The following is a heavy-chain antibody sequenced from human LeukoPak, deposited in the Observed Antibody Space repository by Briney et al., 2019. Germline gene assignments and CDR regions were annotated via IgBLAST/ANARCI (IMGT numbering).Heavy chain of an antibody. J-gene: IGHJ5*02. Sequence: PGTSLRLSCAGSGFTFSTYVMHWVRQVPGKGLEWVARISHDGNTKFYADSVKGRFTISRDNAKNSLYLQMNSLRAEDTALYYCAKDAYYAIFGVRHPWYWFDPWGQGTLVTVSS. V-gene: IGHV3-33*03. CDR2: ISHDGNTK. CDR3: AKDAYYAIFGVRHPWYWFDP. D-gene: IGHD3-3*01. CDR1: GFTFSTYV.